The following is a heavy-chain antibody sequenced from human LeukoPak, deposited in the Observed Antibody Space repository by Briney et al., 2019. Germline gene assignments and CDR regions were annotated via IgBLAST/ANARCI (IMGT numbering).Heavy chain of an antibody. Sequence: ASVKVSCKVSGYTLTELSMHWVRQAPGKGLERMGGFDPEDGETIYAQKFQGRVTMTEDTSTDTAYMELSSLRSEDTAVYYCATDGGNYYGSGSYYNPLVWGQGTLVTVSS. CDR3: ATDGGNYYGSGSYYNPLV. CDR2: FDPEDGET. CDR1: GYTLTELS. V-gene: IGHV1-24*01. J-gene: IGHJ4*02. D-gene: IGHD3-10*01.